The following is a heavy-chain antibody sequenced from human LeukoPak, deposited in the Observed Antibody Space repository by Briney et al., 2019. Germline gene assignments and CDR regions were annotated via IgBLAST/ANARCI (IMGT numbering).Heavy chain of an antibody. V-gene: IGHV4-4*07. CDR2: IFNRGNI. Sequence: PSETLSLTCTVSGGSISSHYWSWIRLPAVEGLEWIGRIFNRGNINYNPSLESRVTMSVDRSKNQFSLKLSSVTAADTAVYYCARDPGYCSGGSCYGDAFDIWGQGTMVTVSS. CDR3: ARDPGYCSGGSCYGDAFDI. J-gene: IGHJ3*02. CDR1: GGSISSHY. D-gene: IGHD2-15*01.